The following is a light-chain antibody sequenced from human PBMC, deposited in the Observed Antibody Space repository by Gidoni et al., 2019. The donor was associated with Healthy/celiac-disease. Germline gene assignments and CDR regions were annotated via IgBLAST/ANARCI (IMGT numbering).Light chain of an antibody. CDR2: GAS. J-gene: IGKJ1*01. CDR1: QSVSSTY. CDR3: QPGA. Sequence: EIVLTQSPGTLSLSPGERATLSCRASQSVSSTYLAWYQQKPGQAPRLLIYGASSRVTGVPDRFSGSGSGTDFTLTISRLEPEDFAVYYCQPGAFGQGTKVEMK. V-gene: IGKV3-20*01.